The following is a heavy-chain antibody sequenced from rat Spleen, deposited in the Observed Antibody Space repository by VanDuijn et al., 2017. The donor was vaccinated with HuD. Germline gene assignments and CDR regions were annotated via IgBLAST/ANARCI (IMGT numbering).Heavy chain of an antibody. CDR3: TGAGYLRDWYFDF. CDR2: ISTGGANT. Sequence: EVQLVESGGGLVQPGRSMRLSCAASGFIFSNYYMVWVRQAPTKGLEWVASISTGGANTHYRDSVKGRFTISRDHAKSTLYLLMDSLRSEDTATYYCTGAGYLRDWYFDFWGPGTMVIVSS. V-gene: IGHV5-25*01. J-gene: IGHJ1*01. D-gene: IGHD2-2*01. CDR1: GFIFSNYY.